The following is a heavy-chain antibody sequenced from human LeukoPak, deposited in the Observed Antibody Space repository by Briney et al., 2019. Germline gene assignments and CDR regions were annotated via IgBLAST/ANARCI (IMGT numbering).Heavy chain of an antibody. Sequence: PSETLSLTCTVSGGSISSSSYYWGWIRQPPGKGLEWIGSIYYSGSTYYNPSLKSRVTISVDTSKNQFSLKLSSVTAADTAVYYCASLYSGYDLGRFDYWGQGTLVTVSS. CDR1: GGSISSSSYY. D-gene: IGHD5-12*01. CDR2: IYYSGST. V-gene: IGHV4-39*01. CDR3: ASLYSGYDLGRFDY. J-gene: IGHJ4*02.